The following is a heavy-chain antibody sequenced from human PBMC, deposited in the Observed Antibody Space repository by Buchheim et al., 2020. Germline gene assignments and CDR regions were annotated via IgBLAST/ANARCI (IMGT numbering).Heavy chain of an antibody. D-gene: IGHD2-2*01. CDR3: ARVGCSSTSCYLIDY. CDR1: GFTFSSYS. V-gene: IGHV3-21*01. Sequence: EVQLVESGGGLVKPGGSLRLSCAASGFTFSSYSMNWVRQAPGKGLEWVSSISSSSSYIYYADSVKDRFTISRDNAKNSLYLQMNSLRAEDTAVYYCARVGCSSTSCYLIDYWGQGTL. J-gene: IGHJ4*02. CDR2: ISSSSSYI.